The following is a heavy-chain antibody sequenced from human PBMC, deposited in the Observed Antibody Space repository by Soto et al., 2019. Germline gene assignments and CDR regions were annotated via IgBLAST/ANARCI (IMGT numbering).Heavy chain of an antibody. Sequence: QVQLVESGGGVVQPGRSLRLSCAASGFTFSSYVMHWVRQAPGKGLEWVAVISYDGSNKYYADSVKGRFTISRDNSKHPLYREMHSLRAKDTAVYYWAKEHIPVGRGWYGDWFDPWGQGTLVPVSS. CDR3: AKEHIPVGRGWYGDWFDP. D-gene: IGHD6-19*01. V-gene: IGHV3-30*18. CDR1: GFTFSSYV. J-gene: IGHJ5*02. CDR2: ISYDGSNK.